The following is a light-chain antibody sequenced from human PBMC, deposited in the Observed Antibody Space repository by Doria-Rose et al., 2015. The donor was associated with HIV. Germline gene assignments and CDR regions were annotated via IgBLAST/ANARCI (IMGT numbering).Light chain of an antibody. CDR3: QQYYSYPPVT. CDR1: QGISNY. CDR2: AAS. Sequence: IRMTQSPSSLSASTGDRVTITCRASQGISNYLAWYQQKPGKVPNLLIYAASTLQTGVPSRFSGSGSGTDFTLTISCLQAEDFATYYCQQYYSYPPVTFGGGTRVEI. V-gene: IGKV1-8*01. J-gene: IGKJ4*01.